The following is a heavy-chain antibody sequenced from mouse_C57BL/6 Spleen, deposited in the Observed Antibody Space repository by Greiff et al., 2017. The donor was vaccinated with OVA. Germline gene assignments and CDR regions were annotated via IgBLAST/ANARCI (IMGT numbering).Heavy chain of an antibody. CDR1: GYTFTSYW. Sequence: VQLQQPGAELVKPGASVKLSCKASGYTFTSYWMQWVKQRPGQGLEWIGEIDPSDSYTNYNQKFKGKATLTVDTSSSTAYMQLSSLTSEDSAVYYCARRGGSPYYFDYWGQGTTLTVSS. CDR3: ARRGGSPYYFDY. V-gene: IGHV1-50*01. J-gene: IGHJ2*01. D-gene: IGHD1-1*02. CDR2: IDPSDSYT.